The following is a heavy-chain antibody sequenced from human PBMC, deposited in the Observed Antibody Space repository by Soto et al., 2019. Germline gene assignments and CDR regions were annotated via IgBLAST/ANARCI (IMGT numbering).Heavy chain of an antibody. CDR1: GDSVSSNSAA. CDR3: AREGSGSGIVVVPAVWFDP. Sequence: SQTLSLTCAISGDSVSSNSAAWNWIRQSPSRGLEWLGRTYYRSKWYNDYAVSVKSRITINPDTSKNQFSLQLNSVTPEDTAVYYCAREGSGSGIVVVPAVWFDPWGQGTLVTVSS. D-gene: IGHD2-2*01. J-gene: IGHJ5*02. CDR2: TYYRSKWYN. V-gene: IGHV6-1*01.